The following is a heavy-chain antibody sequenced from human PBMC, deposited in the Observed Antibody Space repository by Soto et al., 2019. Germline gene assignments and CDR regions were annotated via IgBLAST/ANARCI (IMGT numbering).Heavy chain of an antibody. CDR2: IYPGDSDT. CDR1: GYSFTSYW. CDR3: ARHRSLSYDDYVDFDY. V-gene: IGHV5-51*01. J-gene: IGHJ4*02. Sequence: GESLKISCKGSGYSFTSYWIGWVRQMPGKGLEWMGIIYPGDSDTRYSPSFQGQVTISADKSISTAYLQWSSLKASDTAMYYCARHRSLSYDDYVDFDYWGQGTLVTVSS. D-gene: IGHD4-17*01.